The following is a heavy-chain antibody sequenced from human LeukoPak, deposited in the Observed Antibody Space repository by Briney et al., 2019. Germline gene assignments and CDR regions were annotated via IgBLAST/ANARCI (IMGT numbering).Heavy chain of an antibody. J-gene: IGHJ4*02. D-gene: IGHD3-10*01. Sequence: GGSLRLSCAASGFSFSTYAMTWVRQAPGKGLECVSDIYGSGDNTFYADSVRGRFTTSRDNSKSTLDMQMNGLRAQDTAVYYCSSRSYYLDNWGQGTLVTVS. CDR1: GFSFSTYA. CDR2: IYGSGDNT. V-gene: IGHV3-23*01. CDR3: SSRSYYLDN.